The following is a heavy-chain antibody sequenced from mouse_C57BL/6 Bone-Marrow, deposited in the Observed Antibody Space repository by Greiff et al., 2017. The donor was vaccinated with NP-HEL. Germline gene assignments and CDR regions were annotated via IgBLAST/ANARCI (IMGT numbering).Heavy chain of an antibody. D-gene: IGHD2-3*01. Sequence: QVQLQQPGAELVKPGASVKLSCKASGYTFTSYWMHWVKQRPGQGLEWIGMIHPNSGSNNYNEKFKSKATLTVDKSSSTAYMQLSSLTSEDSAVYYCARGWLLRGLFAYWGQGTLVTVSA. CDR2: IHPNSGSN. J-gene: IGHJ3*01. CDR3: ARGWLLRGLFAY. CDR1: GYTFTSYW. V-gene: IGHV1-64*01.